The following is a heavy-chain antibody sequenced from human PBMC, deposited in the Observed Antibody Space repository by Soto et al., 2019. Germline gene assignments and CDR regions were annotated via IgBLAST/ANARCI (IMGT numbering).Heavy chain of an antibody. Sequence: QVQLVESGGGVVQPGRSLRLSCAASGFTFSSYGMHWVRQAPGKGLEWVAVIWYDGSNKYYADSVKGRFTISRDNSKNTLYLQMNSLRAEDTAVYYCARGSIAAPTPFDYRGQGTLVTVSS. CDR3: ARGSIAAPTPFDY. CDR2: IWYDGSNK. J-gene: IGHJ4*02. V-gene: IGHV3-33*01. CDR1: GFTFSSYG. D-gene: IGHD6-13*01.